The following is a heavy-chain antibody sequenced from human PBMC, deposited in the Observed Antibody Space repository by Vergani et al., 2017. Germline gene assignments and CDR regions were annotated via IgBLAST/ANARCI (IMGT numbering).Heavy chain of an antibody. Sequence: QVQLQESGPGLVKPSQTLSLPCTVSGGPFNSGSYYWSSLRQPAGKRLEWVGRIHTNGVIRYNPALTSLATISVDTSRNQISLKLTSVTATDTAIYFCARRNPYVDFDIWGQGTMITVSS. V-gene: IGHV4-61*02. D-gene: IGHD3-16*01. CDR2: IHTNGVI. CDR1: GGPFNSGSYY. J-gene: IGHJ3*02. CDR3: ARRNPYVDFDI.